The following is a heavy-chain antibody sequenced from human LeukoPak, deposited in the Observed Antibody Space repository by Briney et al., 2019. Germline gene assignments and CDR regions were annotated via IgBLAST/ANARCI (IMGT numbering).Heavy chain of an antibody. D-gene: IGHD6-13*01. V-gene: IGHV3-43D*03. CDR2: ISWDGGST. CDR3: ARDKRFIAAATGRAFDI. Sequence: GGSLRLSCAASGFTFDDYAMHWVRQAPGKGLEWVSLISWDGGSTYYADSVKGRFTISRDNSKNSLYLQMNSLRAEDTALYYCARDKRFIAAATGRAFDIWGQGTMVTVSS. CDR1: GFTFDDYA. J-gene: IGHJ3*02.